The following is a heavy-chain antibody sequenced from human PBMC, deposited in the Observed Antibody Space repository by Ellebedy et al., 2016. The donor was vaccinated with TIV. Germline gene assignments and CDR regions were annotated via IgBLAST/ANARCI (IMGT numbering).Heavy chain of an antibody. D-gene: IGHD4-23*01. V-gene: IGHV3-53*01. CDR2: IYSGGST. CDR1: GFTVSSNY. Sequence: GESLKISCAASGFTVSSNYMTWVRQAPGKGLEWVSVIYSGGSTYYADSVKGRFTISRDNSKNTLYLQMNSLRAEDTAVDYCARDPYGGNLLVYWGQGTLVTVSS. CDR3: ARDPYGGNLLVY. J-gene: IGHJ4*02.